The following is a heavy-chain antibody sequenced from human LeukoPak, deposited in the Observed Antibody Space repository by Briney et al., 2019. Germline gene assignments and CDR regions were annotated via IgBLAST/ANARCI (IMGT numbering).Heavy chain of an antibody. CDR1: GGSISSSSYY. Sequence: SETLSLTCTVSGGSISSSSYYWGWIRQPPGKGLEWIGSIYYSGSTYYNPSLKSRVTISVDMSKNQFSLKLNSLTATDTAVYYCARHGGSGNYYNWFDPWGQGTLVTVSS. V-gene: IGHV4-39*01. J-gene: IGHJ5*02. CDR3: ARHGGSGNYYNWFDP. D-gene: IGHD3-10*01. CDR2: IYYSGST.